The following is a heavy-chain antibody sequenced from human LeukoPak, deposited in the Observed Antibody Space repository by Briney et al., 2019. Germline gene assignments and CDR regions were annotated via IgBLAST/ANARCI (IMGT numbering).Heavy chain of an antibody. D-gene: IGHD3-3*01. CDR2: IYYSGST. Sequence: SQTLSLTCTVSGGSISSGDYYWSWIRQPPGKGLEWIGYIYYSGSTYYNPSLKSRVTISVDTSKNQFSLKLSSVTAADTAVYYCATYDFWSGYFCDYWGQGTLVTVSS. V-gene: IGHV4-30-4*08. J-gene: IGHJ4*02. CDR3: ATYDFWSGYFCDY. CDR1: GGSISSGDYY.